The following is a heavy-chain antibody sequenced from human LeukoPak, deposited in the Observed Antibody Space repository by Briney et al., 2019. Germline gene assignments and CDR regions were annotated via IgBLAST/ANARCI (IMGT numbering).Heavy chain of an antibody. CDR3: ARYERVRGVITRYYYYYMDV. V-gene: IGHV1-2*02. D-gene: IGHD3-10*01. CDR2: INPNSGGT. Sequence: ASVKVSCKASGYTFTGYYMHWVRQAPGQGLEWMGWINPNSGGTNYAQKFQGRVTMTRDTSISTAYMELSRLRSDDTAVYYCARYERVRGVITRYYYYYMDVWGKGTTVTVSS. CDR1: GYTFTGYY. J-gene: IGHJ6*03.